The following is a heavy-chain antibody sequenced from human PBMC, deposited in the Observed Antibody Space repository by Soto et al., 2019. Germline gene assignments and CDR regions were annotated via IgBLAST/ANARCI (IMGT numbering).Heavy chain of an antibody. J-gene: IGHJ6*01. CDR1: FTSYD. Sequence: QVQLVQSGAEVKKPGASVKVSCTFTSYDINWVRQATGQGLEWMAWMNPNSGNTRYAQKFQSRLTMTRNTSHSTAYMQLSSVRSEDTAVYYCARGPGSSDWRFSYYYMDVWGQGTTVTVSS. V-gene: IGHV1-8*01. D-gene: IGHD6-19*01. CDR2: MNPNSGNT. CDR3: ARGPGSSDWRFSYYYMDV.